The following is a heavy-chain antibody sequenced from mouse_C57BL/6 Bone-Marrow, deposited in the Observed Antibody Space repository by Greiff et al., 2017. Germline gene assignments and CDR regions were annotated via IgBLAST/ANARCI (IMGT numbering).Heavy chain of an antibody. CDR3: TREGYGNFAWFSY. CDR2: IDPETGGS. D-gene: IGHD2-10*02. J-gene: IGHJ3*01. CDR1: GYTFTDYE. V-gene: IGHV1-15*01. Sequence: QVQLQQSGAELVRPGASVTLSCKASGYTFTDYEMHWVKQTPVHGLEWIGAIDPETGGSAYNQKFKGKAILTADKSSSTAYMELRSLTSEDSAVYYCTREGYGNFAWFSYWGQGNLVNVPA.